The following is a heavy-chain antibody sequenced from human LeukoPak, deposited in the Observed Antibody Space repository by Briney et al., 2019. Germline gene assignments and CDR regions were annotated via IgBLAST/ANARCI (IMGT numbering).Heavy chain of an antibody. V-gene: IGHV3-15*01. J-gene: IGHJ5*02. D-gene: IGHD3-10*01. Sequence: GGSLRLSCAASGFTFTNAWMSWVRQAPGKGLEWVGRIRSNSDGGTADYTAPVKGRFTISRDDSKNTLYLQMNSLKTEDTAMYYCTTDRGALTSWGQGTLVTVSS. CDR3: TTDRGALTS. CDR2: IRSNSDGGTA. CDR1: GFTFTNAW.